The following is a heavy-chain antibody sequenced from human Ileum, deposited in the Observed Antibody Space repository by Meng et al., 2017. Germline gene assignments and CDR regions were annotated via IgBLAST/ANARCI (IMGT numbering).Heavy chain of an antibody. D-gene: IGHD4-23*01. CDR2: SYHSGLV. Sequence: GQPRVLGPGLWTPSGHLSLTCAVSGDSLSSTKWWNWARKPPGEGLEWIEESYHSGLVNYNLSLKSRVTLSIDKSKNQFSLKLISVTAADTGVYYCAANSGKKMHSWGQGTLVTVSS. V-gene: IGHV4-4*02. CDR3: AANSGKKMHS. CDR1: GDSLSSTKW. J-gene: IGHJ4*02.